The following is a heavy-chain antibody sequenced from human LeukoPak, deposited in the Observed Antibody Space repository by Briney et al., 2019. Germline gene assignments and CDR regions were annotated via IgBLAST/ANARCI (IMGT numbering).Heavy chain of an antibody. CDR3: ARDEWQQRVLLEY. CDR1: GYTFTTHG. CDR2: ISAYNGNT. V-gene: IGHV1-18*01. J-gene: IGHJ4*02. D-gene: IGHD6-13*01. Sequence: ASVTVSCTASGYTFTTHGISWVRQAPGHGLEWMGWISAYNGNTNYAQKFQGRVSMTIDPSTTTADMELRSLKSDDTAVYYCARDEWQQRVLLEYWGQGTLVTVSS.